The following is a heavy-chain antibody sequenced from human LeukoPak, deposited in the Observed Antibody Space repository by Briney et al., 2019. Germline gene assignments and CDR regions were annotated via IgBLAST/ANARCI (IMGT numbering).Heavy chain of an antibody. CDR1: GYTFTSYD. CDR3: ARGAGIASYYYYYYGMDV. J-gene: IGHJ6*02. D-gene: IGHD6-13*01. CDR2: MNPNSGNT. V-gene: IGHV1-8*01. Sequence: GASVKVSCKASGYTFTSYDINWVRQATGQGLEWMGWMNPNSGNTGYAQKIQGRVTMTRNTSISTAYMELSSLRSEDTAVYYCARGAGIASYYYYYYGMDVWGQGTTVTVSS.